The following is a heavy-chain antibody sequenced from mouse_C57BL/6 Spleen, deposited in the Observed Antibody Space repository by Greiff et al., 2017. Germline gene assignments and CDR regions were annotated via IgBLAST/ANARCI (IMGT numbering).Heavy chain of an antibody. CDR3: ARLYGSRGYFDV. CDR1: GFTFSDYG. CDR2: ISNLAYSI. D-gene: IGHD1-1*01. J-gene: IGHJ1*03. V-gene: IGHV5-15*01. Sequence: EVQGVESGGGLVQPGGSLKLSCAASGFTFSDYGMAWVRQAPRKGPEWVAFISNLAYSIYYADTVTGRFTISRENAKNTLYLEMSSLRSEDTAMYYCARLYGSRGYFDVWGTGTTVTVSS.